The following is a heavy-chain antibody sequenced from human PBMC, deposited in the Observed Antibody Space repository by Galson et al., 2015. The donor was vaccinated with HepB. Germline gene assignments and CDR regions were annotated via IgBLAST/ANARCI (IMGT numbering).Heavy chain of an antibody. D-gene: IGHD3-22*01. CDR2: ISAYNGNT. Sequence: SVKVSCKASGYTFTSYAMHWVRQAPGRRLERMGWISAYNGNTNYAQKLQGRVTMTTDTSTSTAYMELRSLRSDDTAVYYCARVGSDGYYYDSSGYYHDAFDIWGQGTMVTVSS. J-gene: IGHJ3*02. V-gene: IGHV1-18*01. CDR3: ARVGSDGYYYDSSGYYHDAFDI. CDR1: GYTFTSYA.